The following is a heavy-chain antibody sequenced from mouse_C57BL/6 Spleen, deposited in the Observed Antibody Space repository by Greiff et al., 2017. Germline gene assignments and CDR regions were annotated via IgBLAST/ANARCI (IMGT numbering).Heavy chain of an antibody. CDR2: IHPNSGST. D-gene: IGHD2-3*01. J-gene: IGHJ2*01. V-gene: IGHV1-64*01. CDR1: GYTFTSYW. Sequence: QVQLQQPGAELVKPGASVKLSCKASGYTFTSYWMHWVKQRPGQGLEWIGMIHPNSGSTNYNEKFKSKATLTVDKSSSTAYMQLSSLTSEDSAVYYCARSLGLSYYFDYWGQGTTLTVSS. CDR3: ARSLGLSYYFDY.